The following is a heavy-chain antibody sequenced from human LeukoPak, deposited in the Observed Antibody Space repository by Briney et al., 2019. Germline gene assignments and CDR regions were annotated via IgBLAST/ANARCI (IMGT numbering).Heavy chain of an antibody. V-gene: IGHV4-59*08. Sequence: PSETLSLTCSVSGGSINSYYWSWIRQPPGKGLAWIGYIYYTGNTNYNPSLKSRVTISVDTSKNQFSLRLTSLTAADTAVYYCARAGLNDYGASYYFDYWGQGTLVTVSS. CDR3: ARAGLNDYGASYYFDY. J-gene: IGHJ4*02. CDR1: GGSINSYY. CDR2: IYYTGNT. D-gene: IGHD4-17*01.